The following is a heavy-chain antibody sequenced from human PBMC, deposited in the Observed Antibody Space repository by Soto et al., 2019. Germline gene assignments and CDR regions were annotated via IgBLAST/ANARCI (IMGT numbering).Heavy chain of an antibody. CDR1: GGTFSSYT. CDR2: IIPILGIA. CDR3: ARDLYGDYVLNAFDI. V-gene: IGHV1-69*04. D-gene: IGHD4-17*01. Sequence: ASVKVSCKASGGTFSSYTISWVRQAPGQGLEWMGRIIPILGIANYAQKFQGRVTITADKSTSTAYMELSSLRSEDTAVYYCARDLYGDYVLNAFDIWGQGTMVTVSS. J-gene: IGHJ3*02.